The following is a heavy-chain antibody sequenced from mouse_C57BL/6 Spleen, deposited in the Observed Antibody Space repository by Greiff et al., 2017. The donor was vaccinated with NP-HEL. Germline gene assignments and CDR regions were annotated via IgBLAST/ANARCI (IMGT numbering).Heavy chain of an antibody. CDR2: IYPGSGST. V-gene: IGHV1-55*01. CDR1: GYTFTSYW. CDR3: ARYAALYGNYFDY. J-gene: IGHJ2*01. Sequence: VQLQQPGAELVKPGASVKMSCKASGYTFTSYWITWVKQRPGQGLEWIGDIYPGSGSTNYNEKFKSKATLTVVTSSSTAYMQLSSLTSEDSAVYYCARYAALYGNYFDYWGQGTTLTVSS. D-gene: IGHD2-1*01.